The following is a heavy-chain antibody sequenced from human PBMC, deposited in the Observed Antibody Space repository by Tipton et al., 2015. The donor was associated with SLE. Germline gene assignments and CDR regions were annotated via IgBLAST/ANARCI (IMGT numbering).Heavy chain of an antibody. CDR2: ISYGGGT. CDR1: GGSIRTYY. Sequence: TLSLTCSVSGGSIRTYYWSWIRQTPGKGLEWIGYISYGGGTNYNPSLKSRVTISVDMAKNQFSLKLTSVTAADTAMYYCARGMVTWRGAIVGVDVWGQGTTVNVSS. CDR3: ARGMVTWRGAIVGVDV. J-gene: IGHJ6*02. D-gene: IGHD2-21*02. V-gene: IGHV4-59*08.